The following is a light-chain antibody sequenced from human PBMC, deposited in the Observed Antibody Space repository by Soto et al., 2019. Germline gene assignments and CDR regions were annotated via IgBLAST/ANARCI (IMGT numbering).Light chain of an antibody. Sequence: QSALTQPASVSGSPGQSITISCTGTSGDIGFYKYVSWYQQHPGKAPKLLIYEVSIRPSGVSNRFSSSKSGNTASLTISGLQSEDEADYYCSSYSSSSTHYVFGTGTKVTVL. CDR3: SSYSSSSTHYV. V-gene: IGLV2-14*01. CDR2: EVS. CDR1: SGDIGFYKY. J-gene: IGLJ1*01.